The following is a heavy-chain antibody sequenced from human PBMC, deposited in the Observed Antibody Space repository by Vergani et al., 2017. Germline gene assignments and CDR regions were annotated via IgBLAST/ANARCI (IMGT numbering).Heavy chain of an antibody. Sequence: VQLQESGPGVVKPSQTLSLTCAVSGGSISSGDHCWTWIRQRPGKGLEWVSSISGRSSYIYYADSVKGRFTISRDNAKNSLYLQMNSLRAEDTAVYYCARSGEYCSPSSCSHPGAFDIWGQGTMVTVSS. CDR3: ARSGEYCSPSSCSHPGAFDI. CDR1: GGSISSGDHC. CDR2: ISGRSSYI. V-gene: IGHV3-21*01. D-gene: IGHD2-2*01. J-gene: IGHJ3*02.